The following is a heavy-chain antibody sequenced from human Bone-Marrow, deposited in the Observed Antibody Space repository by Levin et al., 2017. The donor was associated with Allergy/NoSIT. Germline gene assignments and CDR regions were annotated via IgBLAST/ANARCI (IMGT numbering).Heavy chain of an antibody. CDR2: ISNSGAST. V-gene: IGHV3-23*01. CDR3: AKRFYAGSGSSQVRSMDV. J-gene: IGHJ6*02. Sequence: GESLKISCAASGFTFDNYAMRWVRQAPGKGLEWVSGISNSGASTYYADSVKGRFTISRDNSKNTLYLQMNSLTAEDTAVYYCAKRFYAGSGSSQVRSMDVWGQGTTVTVSS. CDR1: GFTFDNYA. D-gene: IGHD3-10*01.